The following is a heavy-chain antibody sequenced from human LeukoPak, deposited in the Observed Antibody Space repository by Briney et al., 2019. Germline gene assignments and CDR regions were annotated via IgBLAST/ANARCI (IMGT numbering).Heavy chain of an antibody. CDR2: INPNSGGT. CDR1: GYTFTGYY. V-gene: IGHV1-2*02. D-gene: IGHD2-2*01. J-gene: IGHJ4*02. Sequence: ASVKVSCKASGYTFTGYYMHWVRQAPGQGLEWMGWINPNSGGTNYAQKFQGRVTMTRDTSISTAYMELSRLRSDDTAVYYCARGYCSSTSCYAYDSFDYWGQGTLVTVSS. CDR3: ARGYCSSTSCYAYDSFDY.